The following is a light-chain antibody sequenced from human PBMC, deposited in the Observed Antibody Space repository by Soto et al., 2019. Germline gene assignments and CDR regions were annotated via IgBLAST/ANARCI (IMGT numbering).Light chain of an antibody. Sequence: EIVLTQSPATLSLSPGERATLSCRASQSISSYLAWYQQKPGQAPRLLIYGASTRATGIPARFSGSGSGTEFTLTISSLQSEDFAVYYSQQYNNWPLTFGGGTTVDIK. CDR1: QSISSY. V-gene: IGKV3-15*01. CDR3: QQYNNWPLT. CDR2: GAS. J-gene: IGKJ4*01.